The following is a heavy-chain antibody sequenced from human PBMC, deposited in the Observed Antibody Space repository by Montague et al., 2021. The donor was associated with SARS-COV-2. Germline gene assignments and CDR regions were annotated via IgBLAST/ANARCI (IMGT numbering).Heavy chain of an antibody. CDR3: ARPLVRGVPKAFDI. D-gene: IGHD3-10*01. Sequence: SETLSLTCTVSGGSITRYYYWGWIRQPPGKGLEWFGNIYYSGTTFINPSLESRVTISVDASKNQFSLNLTSVTAADTAVYYCARPLVRGVPKAFDIWGQGALVIVSS. CDR2: IYYSGTT. CDR1: GGSITRYYY. J-gene: IGHJ3*02. V-gene: IGHV4-39*01.